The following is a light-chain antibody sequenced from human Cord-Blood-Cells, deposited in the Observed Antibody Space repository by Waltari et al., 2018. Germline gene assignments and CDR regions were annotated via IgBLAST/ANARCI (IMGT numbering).Light chain of an antibody. CDR2: DVS. CDR1: SSDVGGYHY. V-gene: IGLV2-11*01. Sequence: QSALTQPRSVSGSPGQSVTIPCTGTSSDVGGYHYVPCYHQHPGKAPKLMIYDVSKRPSGVPDRFSGSKSGNTASLTISGLQAEDEADYYCCSYAGSYTVVFGGGTKLTVL. CDR3: CSYAGSYTVV. J-gene: IGLJ2*01.